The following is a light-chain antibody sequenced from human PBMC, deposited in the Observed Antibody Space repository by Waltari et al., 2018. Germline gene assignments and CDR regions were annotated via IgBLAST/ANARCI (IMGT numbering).Light chain of an antibody. CDR3: QQFNSYPLT. CDR1: QGISSA. CDR2: DVF. V-gene: IGKV1-13*02. J-gene: IGKJ4*01. Sequence: AIQLTQSPSSLSASEGDRDTITCRACQGISSALAWYQQKPGKGPKLLIYDVFSLESGVPSRFSGSGFGTDFTLTISSLQPEDFATYYCQQFNSYPLTFGGGTKVEIK.